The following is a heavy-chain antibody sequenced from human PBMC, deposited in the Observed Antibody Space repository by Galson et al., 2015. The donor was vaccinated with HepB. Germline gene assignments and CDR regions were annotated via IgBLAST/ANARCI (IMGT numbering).Heavy chain of an antibody. Sequence: SLRLSCAASGFTFSSYGMHWVRQAPGKGLEWVAVIWYDGSNKYYADSVKGRFTISRDNSKNTLYLQMNSLRAEDTAVYYCARVLVVVPAANPLNYYYYGMDVWGQGTTVTVSS. V-gene: IGHV3-33*01. CDR3: ARVLVVVPAANPLNYYYYGMDV. J-gene: IGHJ6*02. CDR1: GFTFSSYG. D-gene: IGHD2-2*01. CDR2: IWYDGSNK.